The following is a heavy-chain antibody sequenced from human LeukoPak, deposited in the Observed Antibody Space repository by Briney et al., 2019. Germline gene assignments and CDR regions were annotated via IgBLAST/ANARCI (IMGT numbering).Heavy chain of an antibody. D-gene: IGHD3-3*01. J-gene: IGHJ5*02. CDR1: GVTFSSSW. Sequence: GGSLRLSCAASGVTFSSSWMSWVRQAPGKGPEWVADVSRDGGKKYYVDSVKGRFTISRDNAKNPMYLQMNSLRAEETAVYYWAREARSSIFGVVFGRRGPGTLVTASS. V-gene: IGHV3-7*01. CDR3: AREARSSIFGVVFGR. CDR2: VSRDGGKK.